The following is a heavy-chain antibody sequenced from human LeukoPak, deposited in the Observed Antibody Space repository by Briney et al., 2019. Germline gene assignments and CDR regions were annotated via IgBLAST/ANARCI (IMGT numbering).Heavy chain of an antibody. Sequence: SETLSLTCAVYGGSLSGYYWSWIRQPPGKGLEWIGEINHSGSTKYNPSLKNRVTISLDKSKNQFSLKLTSVTAADTAVYYCAAASQLWLIDQWGQGTLVVVSS. D-gene: IGHD3-10*01. CDR1: GGSLSGYY. J-gene: IGHJ4*02. CDR3: AAASQLWLIDQ. CDR2: INHSGST. V-gene: IGHV4-34*01.